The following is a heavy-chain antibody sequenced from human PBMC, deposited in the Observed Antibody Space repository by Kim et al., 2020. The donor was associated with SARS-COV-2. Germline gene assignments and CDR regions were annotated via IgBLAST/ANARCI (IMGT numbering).Heavy chain of an antibody. CDR2: ISSSSSYI. CDR1: GFTFSSYS. D-gene: IGHD3-22*01. Sequence: GGSLRLSCAASGFTFSSYSMNWVRQAPGKGLEWVSSISSSSSYIYYADSVKGRFTISRDNAKNSLYLQMNSLRAEDTAVYYCARDTRYYDSSGYYYEGDAFDIWGQGTMVTVSS. CDR3: ARDTRYYDSSGYYYEGDAFDI. J-gene: IGHJ3*02. V-gene: IGHV3-21*01.